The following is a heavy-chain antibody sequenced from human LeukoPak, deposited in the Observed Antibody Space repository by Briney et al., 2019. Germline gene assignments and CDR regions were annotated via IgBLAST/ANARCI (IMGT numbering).Heavy chain of an antibody. V-gene: IGHV3-13*04. Sequence: GGSLRLSCAASGFTFSSYDMHWVRQATGKGLEWVSAIGTAGDTYYPGSAKGRFTISRENAKNSLYLQMNSLRAGDTAVYYCARGVAGTDYYGMDVWGQGTTVTVSS. CDR3: ARGVAGTDYYGMDV. D-gene: IGHD6-19*01. J-gene: IGHJ6*02. CDR1: GFTFSSYD. CDR2: IGTAGDT.